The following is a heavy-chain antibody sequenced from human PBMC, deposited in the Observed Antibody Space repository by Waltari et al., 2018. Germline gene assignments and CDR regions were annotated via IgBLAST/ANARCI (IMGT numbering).Heavy chain of an antibody. CDR3: APLPGGSGQTFDY. CDR2: IDPEDVET. J-gene: IGHJ4*02. Sequence: EVELVQSGAEVKKPGATVKISCKASGYTFMDYFMHWVQQAPGKGLEWMGRIDPEDVETVYSEQFQGRVTITADTSTDTAYMELSSLTSGDTAVYYCAPLPGGSGQTFDYWGQGTLVTVSS. V-gene: IGHV1-69-2*01. D-gene: IGHD3-10*01. CDR1: GYTFMDYF.